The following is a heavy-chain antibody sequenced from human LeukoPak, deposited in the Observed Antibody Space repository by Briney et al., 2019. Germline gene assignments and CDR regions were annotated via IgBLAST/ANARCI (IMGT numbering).Heavy chain of an antibody. V-gene: IGHV3-23*01. J-gene: IGHJ4*02. CDR2: ISGSGGST. CDR3: AQTRGISGSYYFDY. CDR1: GFTFSSYA. Sequence: GGSLRLSCAASGFTFSSYAMSWVRQAPGKGLEWVSAISGSGGSTYYADSVKGRFTISKDNSKNTLYLQMNSLRAEDTAVYYCAQTRGISGSYYFDYWGQGTLVTVSS. D-gene: IGHD1-26*01.